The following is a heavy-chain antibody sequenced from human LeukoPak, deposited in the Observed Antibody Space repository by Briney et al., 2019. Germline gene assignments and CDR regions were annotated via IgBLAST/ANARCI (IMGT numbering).Heavy chain of an antibody. CDR3: ARENFWRASTYFDY. CDR1: GGFISSYY. D-gene: IGHD3-3*01. J-gene: IGHJ4*02. CDR2: IFFTGNT. V-gene: IGHV4-59*12. Sequence: PSETLSLTCTVSGGFISSYYWSWIRQPPGEGLEWIGYIFFTGNTNYNPSLWSRVTISIDTSKNQFSLKLSSVTAADTAVYYCARENFWRASTYFDYWGQGTLVTVSS.